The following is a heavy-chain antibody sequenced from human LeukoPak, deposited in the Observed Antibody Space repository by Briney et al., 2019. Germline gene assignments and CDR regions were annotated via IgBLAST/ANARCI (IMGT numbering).Heavy chain of an antibody. V-gene: IGHV4-59*01. Sequence: SETLSLTGTGSGGSISSYYWSWIRQPPGKGLEWIGYIYYSGSTNYKPSLKSRVTISVDPSTNQLSLELSSVTAADTAVYYCARGLYDYVWGSYRQLDYWGQGTLVTVSS. J-gene: IGHJ4*02. CDR1: GGSISSYY. CDR3: ARGLYDYVWGSYRQLDY. D-gene: IGHD3-16*02. CDR2: IYYSGST.